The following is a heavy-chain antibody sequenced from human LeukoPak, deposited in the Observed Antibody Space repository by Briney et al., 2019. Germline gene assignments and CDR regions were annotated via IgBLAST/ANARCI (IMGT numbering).Heavy chain of an antibody. J-gene: IGHJ6*04. Sequence: PSETLSLTCAVYGFSFSGYYWSWIRQPPGKGLEWLGEINHSGSTNYNPSLKSRVTISVATSKNQFSLKLSSVTAADTAVYYCARGYSLWSFFYYYGMDVWGKGTTVTVSS. CDR1: GFSFSGYY. CDR3: ARGYSLWSFFYYYGMDV. D-gene: IGHD3-10*01. V-gene: IGHV4-34*01. CDR2: INHSGST.